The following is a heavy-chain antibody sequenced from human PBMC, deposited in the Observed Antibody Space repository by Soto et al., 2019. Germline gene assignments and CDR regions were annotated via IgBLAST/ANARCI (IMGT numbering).Heavy chain of an antibody. CDR1: GGSVSSGGNY. D-gene: IGHD5-18*01. Sequence: PSETLSLTCTVSGGSVSSGGNYCSWIHQAPGKGLESIAYMIYVGTTYYNPSLKNRVTISIYTSKNLFSLRLSPVTAADTAVYYCARGRGYGFGIDYLAQGIVVTVSS. J-gene: IGHJ4*02. CDR3: ARGRGYGFGIDY. V-gene: IGHV4-30-4*01. CDR2: MIYVGTT.